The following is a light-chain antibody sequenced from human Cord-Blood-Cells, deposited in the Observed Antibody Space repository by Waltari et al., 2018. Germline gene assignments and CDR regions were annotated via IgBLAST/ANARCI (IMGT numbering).Light chain of an antibody. J-gene: IGLJ3*02. CDR3: QSYDSSNWV. V-gene: IGLV6-57*01. CDR1: SGSIASNY. CDR2: EDN. Sequence: NFMLTQPHSVSESPGKTVTISCTRSSGSIASNYVQWYQQRPGSSPTTVIYEDNQSPSGFPDRFSGSIDTSSNSASLTISGLKTEDEADYYCQSYDSSNWVFGGGTKLTVL.